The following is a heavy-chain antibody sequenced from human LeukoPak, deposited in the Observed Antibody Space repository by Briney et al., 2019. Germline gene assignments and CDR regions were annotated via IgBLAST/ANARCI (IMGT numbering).Heavy chain of an antibody. CDR3: ARNGDYTSTPFDY. J-gene: IGHJ4*02. D-gene: IGHD4-17*01. CDR1: GGSISSYY. V-gene: IGHV4-59*12. CDR2: IHYSGST. Sequence: PSETLSLTCTVSGGSISSYYWSWIRQPPGKGLEWIGYIHYSGSTNYNPSLKSRVTISVDTSKNQFSLKLSSVTAADTAVYYCARNGDYTSTPFDYWGQGTLVTVSS.